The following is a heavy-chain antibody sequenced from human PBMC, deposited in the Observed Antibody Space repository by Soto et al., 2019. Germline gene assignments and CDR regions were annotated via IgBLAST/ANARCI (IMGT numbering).Heavy chain of an antibody. D-gene: IGHD5-12*01. Sequence: SETLSLTCTVSGGSISSYYWSWIRQPPGKGLEWIGYIYYSGSTNYNPSLKSRVTISVDTSKNQFSLKLSSVTAADTAVYYCARLGYNGNWFDPWGQGTLVTVSS. CDR2: IYYSGST. CDR1: GGSISSYY. J-gene: IGHJ5*02. V-gene: IGHV4-59*08. CDR3: ARLGYNGNWFDP.